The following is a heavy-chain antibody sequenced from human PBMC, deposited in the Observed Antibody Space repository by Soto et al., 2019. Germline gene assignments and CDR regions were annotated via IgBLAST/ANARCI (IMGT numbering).Heavy chain of an antibody. D-gene: IGHD3-22*01. CDR3: ARGRKYYDSSGSLNWFDP. CDR2: IIPIFGTA. CDR1: GGTFSSYA. J-gene: IGHJ5*02. Sequence: SVKVSCKASGGTFSSYAISWVRQAPGQGLEWMGGIIPIFGTANYAQKFQGRVTITADESTSTAYMELSSLRSEDTAVYYCARGRKYYDSSGSLNWFDPWGQGTLVTVSS. V-gene: IGHV1-69*13.